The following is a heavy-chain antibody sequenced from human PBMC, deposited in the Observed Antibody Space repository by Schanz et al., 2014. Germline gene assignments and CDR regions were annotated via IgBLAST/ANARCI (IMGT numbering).Heavy chain of an antibody. Sequence: VQLLDSGGGLVQPGGSLRLSCAASGFAFSVYGMHWVRQAPGKGPEWVAVIWSDGSTKYYADSVKGRFTISRDNSKNTLYLQMNSLSADDTAVFYCAKGMGYCSGGTCYDYYYYGLDVWGQGTTVTVSS. CDR3: AKGMGYCSGGTCYDYYYYGLDV. CDR1: GFAFSVYG. CDR2: IWSDGSTK. J-gene: IGHJ6*02. D-gene: IGHD2-15*01. V-gene: IGHV3-33*06.